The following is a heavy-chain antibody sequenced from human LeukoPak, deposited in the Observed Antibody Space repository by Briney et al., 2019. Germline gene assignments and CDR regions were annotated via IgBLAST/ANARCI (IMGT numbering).Heavy chain of an antibody. J-gene: IGHJ5*02. Sequence: ASVKVSCKASGYTFTSYYMHWVRQAPGQGLEWMGIINPSGGSTSYAQKFQGRVTITRDTSASTAYMELRSLRSEDTAVFYCARGPPRLNWFDPWGQGTLVTVSS. CDR2: INPSGGST. V-gene: IGHV1-46*01. D-gene: IGHD6-25*01. CDR1: GYTFTSYY. CDR3: ARGPPRLNWFDP.